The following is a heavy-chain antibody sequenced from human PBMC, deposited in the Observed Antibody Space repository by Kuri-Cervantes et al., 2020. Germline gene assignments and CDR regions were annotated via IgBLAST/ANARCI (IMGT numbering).Heavy chain of an antibody. CDR1: GFTFSSHS. Sequence: GESLKISCAASGFTFSSHSMNWVRQAPGKGLEWVSSISSSSSYIYYADSVKGRFTISRDHSKHTLHLQMNSLRVEDTAVYYCAKLGLGYWGHGTLVTVSS. V-gene: IGHV3-21*04. CDR3: AKLGLGY. D-gene: IGHD6-13*01. CDR2: ISSSSSYI. J-gene: IGHJ4*01.